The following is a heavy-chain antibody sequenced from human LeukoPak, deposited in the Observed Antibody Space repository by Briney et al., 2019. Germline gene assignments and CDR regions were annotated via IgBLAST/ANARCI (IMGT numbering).Heavy chain of an antibody. J-gene: IGHJ1*01. CDR3: VKDAKRWSSGWDVAEYFQH. D-gene: IGHD6-19*01. V-gene: IGHV3-30*18. CDR1: GFSFRHYG. CDR2: ISYDGSNK. Sequence: GGSLRLSCAASGFSFRHYGMHWARQAPGKGLEWVAVISYDGSNKYYADSVKGRFTISRDNSKNTLYLQMNSLRAEDTAVYYCVKDAKRWSSGWDVAEYFQHWGQGTLVTVSS.